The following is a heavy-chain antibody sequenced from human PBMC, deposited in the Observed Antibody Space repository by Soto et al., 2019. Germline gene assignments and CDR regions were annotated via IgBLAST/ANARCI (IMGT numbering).Heavy chain of an antibody. V-gene: IGHV4-59*08. D-gene: IGHD1-1*01. CDR3: VRQGIGNLHGLVDV. Sequence: QVQLQQSGPGLVKPSETLSLTCSVSSGPTSSHNWGWIRQTPGRGLEWIGYVYSTGGTSYNPSLNSRVTISADTSTNHISLTVTSVTAADTAVYYCVRQGIGNLHGLVDVWGQGTTVRVSS. CDR1: SGPTSSHN. CDR2: VYSTGGT. J-gene: IGHJ6*02.